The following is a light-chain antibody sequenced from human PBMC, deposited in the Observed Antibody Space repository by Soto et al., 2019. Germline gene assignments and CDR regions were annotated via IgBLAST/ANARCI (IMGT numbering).Light chain of an antibody. CDR2: SDS. Sequence: SYELTQPLSVSVALGQTARITCGGNNIGSKNVHWYQQKPGQAPVLVIYSDSKRPSGIPERFSGSNSGNTATLTIGRAQAGDEADYYCQVWDSSTLVVFGGGTKLTVL. CDR1: NIGSKN. CDR3: QVWDSSTLVV. J-gene: IGLJ2*01. V-gene: IGLV3-9*01.